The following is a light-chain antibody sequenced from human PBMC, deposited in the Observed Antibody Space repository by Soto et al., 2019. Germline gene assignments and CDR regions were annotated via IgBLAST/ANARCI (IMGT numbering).Light chain of an antibody. CDR2: DVT. CDR1: SSDFGGYNY. J-gene: IGLJ2*01. CDR3: SSYTTTTTVVA. Sequence: QSALTQPASVSGSPGQSITISCSGTSSDFGGYNYVSCYQQHPGKAPKLLIYDVTNRPSGVSNRFSGSKFGNTASLTISGLQAEDEGDYYCSSYTTTTTVVAFGGGTKLTVL. V-gene: IGLV2-14*03.